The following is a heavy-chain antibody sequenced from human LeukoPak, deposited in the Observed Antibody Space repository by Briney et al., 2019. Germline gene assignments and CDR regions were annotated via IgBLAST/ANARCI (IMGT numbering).Heavy chain of an antibody. V-gene: IGHV3-23*01. CDR3: AKDLYYGSGSYYNHNYFDY. CDR2: ISGSGGST. Sequence: GGSLRLSCAASGFTFSSYAMSWVRQAPGKGLEWVSAISGSGGSTYYADSMKGRFTISRDNSKNTLYLQMNSLRAEDTAVYYCAKDLYYGSGSYYNHNYFDYWGQGTLVTVSS. J-gene: IGHJ4*02. D-gene: IGHD3-10*01. CDR1: GFTFSSYA.